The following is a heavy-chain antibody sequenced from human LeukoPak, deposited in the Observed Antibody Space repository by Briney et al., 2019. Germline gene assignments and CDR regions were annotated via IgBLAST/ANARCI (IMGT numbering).Heavy chain of an antibody. CDR3: ARQSSSSWYRWFDP. J-gene: IGHJ5*02. Sequence: SETLSLTCTVSGGSISSNNYYWGWIRQPPGKGLEWIGSFYYSGSTYYNPSLKSRVTIFVDTSRNHFSLKVGSVTAADTAVYYCARQSSSSWYRWFDPWGQGTLVTVS. D-gene: IGHD6-13*01. CDR1: GGSISSNNYY. CDR2: FYYSGST. V-gene: IGHV4-39*01.